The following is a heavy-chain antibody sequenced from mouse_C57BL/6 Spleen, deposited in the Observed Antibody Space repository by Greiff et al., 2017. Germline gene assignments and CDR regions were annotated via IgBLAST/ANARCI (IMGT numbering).Heavy chain of an antibody. D-gene: IGHD1-2*01. CDR2: IDTSDSYT. J-gene: IGHJ1*03. CDR1: GYTFTRYW. Sequence: VQLQQPGAELVKPGASVKLSCKASGYTFTRYWMQWVKQRPGQGLEWIGEIDTSDSYTNYNQKFKGKATLTVDTSSSTAYMQLSSLTSEDSAVYYCARGYYRYFGGWGTGTTVTVAS. CDR3: ARGYYRYFGG. V-gene: IGHV1-50*01.